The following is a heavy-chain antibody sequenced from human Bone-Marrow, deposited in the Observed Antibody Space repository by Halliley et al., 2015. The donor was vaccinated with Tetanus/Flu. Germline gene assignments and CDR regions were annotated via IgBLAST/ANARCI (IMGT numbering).Heavy chain of an antibody. D-gene: IGHD3-3*01. CDR2: IYPTSGRT. Sequence: WMGFIYPTSGRTTYPQKFQGRVSMTRDTSTSTVYMELSSLTSEDTAIYYCARRTFWSSYPFDYWGQGTLVTVSS. V-gene: IGHV1-46*01. J-gene: IGHJ4*02. CDR3: ARRTFWSSYPFDY.